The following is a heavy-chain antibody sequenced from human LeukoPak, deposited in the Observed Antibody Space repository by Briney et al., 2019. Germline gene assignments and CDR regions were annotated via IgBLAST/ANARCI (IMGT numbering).Heavy chain of an antibody. Sequence: GGSLRLSCAASGFTFSSYAMNWVRQAPGKGLEWVSISGSGGDTYYADSVKGRFTFSRVNSKNTLYLQMNSLRAEDTAVYYCAKARGATYGTYYFDYWGQGTLVTVSS. V-gene: IGHV3-23*01. D-gene: IGHD4/OR15-4a*01. CDR3: AKARGATYGTYYFDY. J-gene: IGHJ4*02. CDR2: ISGSGGDT. CDR1: GFTFSSYA.